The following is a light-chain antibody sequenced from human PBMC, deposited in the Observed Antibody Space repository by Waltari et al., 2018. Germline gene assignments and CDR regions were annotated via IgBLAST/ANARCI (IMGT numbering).Light chain of an antibody. V-gene: IGLV2-14*03. J-gene: IGLJ1*01. CDR1: SSDVGAYNY. CDR2: DVN. CDR3: NSYASSGTYV. Sequence: QSALTQPASVSGSPGQSITISCTGTSSDVGAYNYVSWYQQHPGRAPKLIIYDVNNRPSGISSRFSGSKSGNTASLTFSGLQAEDEADYYCNSYASSGTYVFGTGTKVTVL.